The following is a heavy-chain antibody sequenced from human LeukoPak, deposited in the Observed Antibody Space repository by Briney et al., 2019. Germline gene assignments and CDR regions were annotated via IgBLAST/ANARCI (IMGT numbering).Heavy chain of an antibody. J-gene: IGHJ6*03. CDR1: GGSLGRSNTY. V-gene: IGHV4-39*01. D-gene: IGHD2-21*01. Sequence: SDTLPLTCTVSGGSLGRSNTYWGWIRQTPGKGLEWLGTILHSGYTYNNPSLKSRVTMSVDSSKNQFSLSLSSVTAADTAVYFCARHRGGGGYHYMDVWGKGTTVIVSS. CDR3: ARHRGGGGYHYMDV. CDR2: ILHSGYT.